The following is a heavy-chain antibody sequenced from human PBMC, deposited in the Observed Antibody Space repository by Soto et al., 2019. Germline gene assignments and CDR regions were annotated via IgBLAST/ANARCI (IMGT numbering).Heavy chain of an antibody. CDR1: GASISSGGYF. CDR2: IYYIGST. CDR3: ARDLQYSRLFYGMDV. Sequence: QVQLQESGPGLVKPSQTLSLTCTVSGASISSGGYFWSWIRQHPGKGLEWIGFIYYIGSTYYNPSLKSRVTISVDTSKNQFSLKLTSVTAADTAVYYCARDLQYSRLFYGMDVWGQGTTVTVSS. V-gene: IGHV4-31*03. D-gene: IGHD6-13*01. J-gene: IGHJ6*02.